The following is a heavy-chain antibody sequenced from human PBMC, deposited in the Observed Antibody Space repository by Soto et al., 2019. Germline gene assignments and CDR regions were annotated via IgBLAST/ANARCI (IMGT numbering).Heavy chain of an antibody. CDR1: GGSISSGGYY. CDR2: IYYSGST. D-gene: IGHD3-22*01. Sequence: PSETLSLTCTVSGGSISSGGYYWSWIRQHPGKGLEWIGYIYYSGSTYYNPSLKSRVTISVDTSKNQFSLKLSSVTAADTAVYYCARGSKYYYDLNWFDPWGQGTLVTVSS. J-gene: IGHJ5*02. CDR3: ARGSKYYYDLNWFDP. V-gene: IGHV4-31*03.